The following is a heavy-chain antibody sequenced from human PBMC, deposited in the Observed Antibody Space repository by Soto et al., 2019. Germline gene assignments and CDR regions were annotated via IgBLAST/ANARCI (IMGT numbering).Heavy chain of an antibody. CDR1: SDSITNYY. Sequence: QVQLQESGPGLVKPSETLSLTCTVSSDSITNYYWSWIRQSPGKGLEWIGYIHDSGRSNYNPSLKIRFKISVDTYKKPFSLQLNSVPAADPAGYYCARVGGTRGWYWGQGPLVTVSS. CDR3: ARVGGTRGWY. V-gene: IGHV4-59*01. CDR2: IHDSGRS. J-gene: IGHJ4*02. D-gene: IGHD2-15*01.